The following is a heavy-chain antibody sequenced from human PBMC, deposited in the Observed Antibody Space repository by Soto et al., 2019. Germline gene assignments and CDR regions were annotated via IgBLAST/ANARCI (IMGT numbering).Heavy chain of an antibody. CDR3: ARDLVVGVTDY. J-gene: IGHJ4*02. Sequence: QVQLQESGPGLVKTSQTLSLTCTVSGGSISSGGYYWSWIRQHPGKGLEWIGYIYYGGSTYYNPSLKSRVTISIDTSKTQLSLKLSSVTAADTAVYYCARDLVVGVTDYWGQGTLVTVSS. CDR1: GGSISSGGYY. CDR2: IYYGGST. D-gene: IGHD3-22*01. V-gene: IGHV4-31*03.